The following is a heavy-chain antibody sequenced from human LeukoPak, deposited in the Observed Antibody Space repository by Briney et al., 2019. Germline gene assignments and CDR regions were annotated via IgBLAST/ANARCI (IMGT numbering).Heavy chain of an antibody. CDR1: GFTFSSYW. Sequence: XXGSLRLSCVASGFTFSSYWMSWVRQAPGKRLEWVANINQGGSEKYYVDSVKGRFTISRDNAKNSLFLQMNSLRAEDTAVYYCALGGSWFDSWGQGTLVTVSS. J-gene: IGHJ5*01. V-gene: IGHV3-7*01. CDR2: INQGGSEK. CDR3: ALGGSWFDS. D-gene: IGHD2-15*01.